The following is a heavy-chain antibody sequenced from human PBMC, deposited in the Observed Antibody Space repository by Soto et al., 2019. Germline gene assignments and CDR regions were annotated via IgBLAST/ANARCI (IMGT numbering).Heavy chain of an antibody. CDR1: GYTFTSYG. V-gene: IGHV1-18*04. D-gene: IGHD3-3*01. Sequence: ASVKVSCKASGYTFTSYGISWVRQAPGQGLEWMGWISAYNGNTNYAQKLRGRVTMTTDTSTSTAYMELRSLRSDDTAVYYCARDRSITIFGVVSHNWFDPWRQGTLVTVSS. CDR3: ARDRSITIFGVVSHNWFDP. J-gene: IGHJ5*02. CDR2: ISAYNGNT.